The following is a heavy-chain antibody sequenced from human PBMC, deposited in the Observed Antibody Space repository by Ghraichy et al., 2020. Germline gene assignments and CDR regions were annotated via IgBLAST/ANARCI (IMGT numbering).Heavy chain of an antibody. CDR1: GFTFSSYG. Sequence: GESLNISCAASGFTFSSYGMHWVRQAPGKGLEWVAVIWYDGSNKYYADSVKGRFTISRDNSKNTLYLQMNSLRAEDTAVYYCARDHGIAVAPHVDYWGQGTLVTVSS. J-gene: IGHJ4*02. V-gene: IGHV3-33*01. CDR2: IWYDGSNK. D-gene: IGHD6-19*01. CDR3: ARDHGIAVAPHVDY.